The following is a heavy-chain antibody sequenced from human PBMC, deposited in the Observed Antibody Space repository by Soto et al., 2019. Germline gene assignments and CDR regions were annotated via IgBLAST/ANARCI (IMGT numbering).Heavy chain of an antibody. D-gene: IGHD3-10*01. CDR2: ISSSSSYI. V-gene: IGHV3-21*01. CDR1: GFTFSSYS. CDR3: ARVVRGVIITRGASDY. Sequence: PGGSLRLSCAASGFTFSSYSMNWVRQAPGKGLEWVSSISSSSSYIYYADSVKGRFTTSRDNAKNSLYLQMNSLRAEDTAVYYCARVVRGVIITRGASDYWGQGTLVTVSS. J-gene: IGHJ4*02.